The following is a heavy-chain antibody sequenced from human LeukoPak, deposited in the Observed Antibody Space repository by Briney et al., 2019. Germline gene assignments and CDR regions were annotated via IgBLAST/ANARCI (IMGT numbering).Heavy chain of an antibody. CDR2: IYSGGST. Sequence: GGSLRLSCAASGFTVSSNYMSWVRQAPGKGLEWVSVIYSGGSTYYADSVKGRFTISRDNSKNTLYLQMNSLRAEDTAVYYCARALIAVAGTQPDYWGQGTLVTVSS. V-gene: IGHV3-66*01. D-gene: IGHD6-19*01. CDR1: GFTVSSNY. CDR3: ARALIAVAGTQPDY. J-gene: IGHJ4*02.